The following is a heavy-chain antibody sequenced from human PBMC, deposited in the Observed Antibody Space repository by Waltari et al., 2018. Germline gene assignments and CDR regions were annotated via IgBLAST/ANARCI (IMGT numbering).Heavy chain of an antibody. CDR2: IYHSGST. V-gene: IGHV4-4*02. Sequence: QVQLQESGPGLVKPSGTLSLTCAVSGGSISSSNWWSWVRQPPGKGLEWIGEIYHSGSTNYNPSLKSRVTISVDKSKNQFSLKLSSVTAADTAVYYCARTPPYDFWSGSSQSYYFDYWGQGTLVTVSS. CDR1: GGSISSSNW. J-gene: IGHJ4*02. CDR3: ARTPPYDFWSGSSQSYYFDY. D-gene: IGHD3-3*01.